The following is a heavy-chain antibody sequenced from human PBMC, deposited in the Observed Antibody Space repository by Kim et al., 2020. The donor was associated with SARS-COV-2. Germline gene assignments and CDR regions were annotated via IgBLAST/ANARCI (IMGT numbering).Heavy chain of an antibody. J-gene: IGHJ3*02. CDR2: IRSKACGGTT. CDR3: TRVALVYEKRGHDAFDI. D-gene: IGHD3-22*01. V-gene: IGHV3-49*04. CDR1: GFTFGDYA. Sequence: GVLRLSCTASGFTFGDYAMSWVRQAPGKGLEWVGFIRSKACGGTTEYAASVKGRFTISRDDSKSIAYLQMNSLKTEDTAVYYCTRVALVYEKRGHDAFDIWGQGTMVTVSS.